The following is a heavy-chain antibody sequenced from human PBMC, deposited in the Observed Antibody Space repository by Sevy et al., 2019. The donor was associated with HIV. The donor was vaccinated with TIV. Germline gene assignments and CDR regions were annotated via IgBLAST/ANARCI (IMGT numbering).Heavy chain of an antibody. CDR2: INSDGSST. D-gene: IGHD1-1*01. J-gene: IGHJ6*02. Sequence: GGSLRLSCAASGFTFSSYWMHWVRQAPGKGLVWVSRINSDGSSTSYADSVKGRFTISRDNAKNTLYLQMNSLRAEDTDVYYCARELTATGTTESAYYYYGMDVWGQGTTVTVSS. V-gene: IGHV3-74*01. CDR3: ARELTATGTTESAYYYYGMDV. CDR1: GFTFSSYW.